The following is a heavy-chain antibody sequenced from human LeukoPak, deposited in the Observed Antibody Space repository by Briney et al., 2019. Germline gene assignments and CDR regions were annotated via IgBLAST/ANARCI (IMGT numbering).Heavy chain of an antibody. CDR3: ARSIAVAGFGT. Sequence: GESLKISXKGSGYSFTSYWIGWVRQMPGKGLEWMGIIYPGDSDTIYSPSFQGQVTISADKSISTAYLQWSSLKASDTAMYYCARSIAVAGFGTWGQRTLVTVSS. J-gene: IGHJ5*02. V-gene: IGHV5-51*01. D-gene: IGHD6-19*01. CDR2: IYPGDSDT. CDR1: GYSFTSYW.